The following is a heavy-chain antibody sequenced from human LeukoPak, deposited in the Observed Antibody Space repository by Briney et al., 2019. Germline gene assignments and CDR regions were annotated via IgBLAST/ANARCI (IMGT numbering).Heavy chain of an antibody. Sequence: ASVKVSCKASGYTFTSYYMHWVRQAPGQGLEWMGIINPSGGSTSYAQKFQGRVTMTRDMSTSTVDMELSSLRSEDTAVYYCARDCGGDCYSFDYWGQGTLVTVSS. CDR3: ARDCGGDCYSFDY. V-gene: IGHV1-46*01. D-gene: IGHD2-21*02. CDR2: INPSGGST. CDR1: GYTFTSYY. J-gene: IGHJ4*02.